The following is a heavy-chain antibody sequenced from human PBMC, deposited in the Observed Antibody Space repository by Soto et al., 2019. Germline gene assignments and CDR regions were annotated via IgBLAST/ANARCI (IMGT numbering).Heavy chain of an antibody. CDR3: ARFSGSYTRGLDY. V-gene: IGHV3-72*01. CDR2: SRNKANSYST. J-gene: IGHJ4*02. Sequence: EVQLEESGGGLVQPGGSLRLSCAASGFTFSDHYMDWVRQAPGKGLEWVGRSRNKANSYSTEYAASVKGRFTISRDESKSSLYLQMNSLKTEDTAVYYCARFSGSYTRGLDYWGQGTLVTVSS. D-gene: IGHD1-26*01. CDR1: GFTFSDHY.